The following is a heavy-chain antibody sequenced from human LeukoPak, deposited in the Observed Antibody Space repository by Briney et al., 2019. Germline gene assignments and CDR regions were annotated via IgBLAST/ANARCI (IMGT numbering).Heavy chain of an antibody. D-gene: IGHD1-26*01. CDR1: GLKFSDAW. CDR2: IKRGGTT. J-gene: IGHJ6*02. CDR3: KWERSVYYGMDV. Sequence: GGSLRLSCVVSGLKFSDAWVTWVRQAPGKGLEWVGRIKRGGTTDYAAPVNGRFTISRDDLKNTIYLQVNSLKIEDTAVYYCKWERSVYYGMDVWGQGTTVTVSS. V-gene: IGHV3-15*01.